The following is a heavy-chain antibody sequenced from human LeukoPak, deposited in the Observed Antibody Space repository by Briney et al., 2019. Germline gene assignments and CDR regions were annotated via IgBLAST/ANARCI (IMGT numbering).Heavy chain of an antibody. CDR2: ISAYNGNT. D-gene: IGHD6-13*01. CDR3: ARREYSSSWYDCDWFDP. Sequence: ASVKVSCKASGYTFTSYGISWVRQAPGQGLEWMGWISAYNGNTNYAQKLQGRVTMTTDTSTSTAYMELRSLRSDDTAVYYCARREYSSSWYDCDWFDPWGQGTLVTVSS. V-gene: IGHV1-18*01. CDR1: GYTFTSYG. J-gene: IGHJ5*02.